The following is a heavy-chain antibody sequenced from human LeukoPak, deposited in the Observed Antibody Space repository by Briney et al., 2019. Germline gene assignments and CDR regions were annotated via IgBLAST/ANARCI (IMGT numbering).Heavy chain of an antibody. CDR3: ARSDGLDY. D-gene: IGHD5-24*01. CDR1: GFTFSSYA. V-gene: IGHV3-23*01. Sequence: GGSLRLSCAVSGFTFSSYAMSWVREAPGKGVEWVSGVGGSGGSTYYADSVKGRFTISRDNAKNSLYLQMNSLRAEDTAVYYCARSDGLDYWGQGTLVTVSS. J-gene: IGHJ4*02. CDR2: VGGSGGST.